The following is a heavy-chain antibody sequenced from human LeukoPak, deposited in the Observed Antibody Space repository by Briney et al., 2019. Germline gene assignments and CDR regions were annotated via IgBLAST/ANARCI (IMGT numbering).Heavy chain of an antibody. CDR2: IVYDGSKK. Sequence: GGSLRLSCAASGFTFSSYGMHWVRQAPGKGLEWEAVIVYDGSKKYYADSVKGRFTISRDNSKNTLYLQMNSLRAEDMAVYYCAKSASHSSSSEDYFDYWGQGTLVTVSS. CDR1: GFTFSSYG. CDR3: AKSASHSSSSEDYFDY. J-gene: IGHJ4*02. D-gene: IGHD6-6*01. V-gene: IGHV3-30*18.